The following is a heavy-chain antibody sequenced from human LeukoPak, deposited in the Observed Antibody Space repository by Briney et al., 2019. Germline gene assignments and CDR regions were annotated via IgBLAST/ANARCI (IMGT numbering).Heavy chain of an antibody. CDR1: GSTFSSYA. J-gene: IGHJ4*02. V-gene: IGHV3-30*04. CDR2: ISYDGGNK. D-gene: IGHD4-23*01. Sequence: GGSLRLSCAASGSTFSSYAMHWVRQAPGKGLEWVAVISYDGGNKYYADSVKGRFTISRDNSKNTLYLQMNSLRAEDTAVYYCARDLDYGGNSGPDYWGQGTLVTVSS. CDR3: ARDLDYGGNSGPDY.